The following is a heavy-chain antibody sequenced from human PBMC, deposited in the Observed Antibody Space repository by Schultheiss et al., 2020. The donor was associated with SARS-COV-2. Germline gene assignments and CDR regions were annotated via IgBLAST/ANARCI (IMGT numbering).Heavy chain of an antibody. V-gene: IGHV3-64*04. D-gene: IGHD6-19*01. CDR3: AKDLAVAGIGGGGGY. J-gene: IGHJ4*02. Sequence: GGSLRLSCSASGFTFSSYAMHWVRQAPGKGLEYVSAISSNGGSTYYADSVKGRFTISRDNSKNTLYLQMNSLRAEDTAVYYCAKDLAVAGIGGGGGYWGQGTLVTVSS. CDR1: GFTFSSYA. CDR2: ISSNGGST.